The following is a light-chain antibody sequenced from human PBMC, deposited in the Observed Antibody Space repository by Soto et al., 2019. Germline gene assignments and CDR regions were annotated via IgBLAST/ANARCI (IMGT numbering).Light chain of an antibody. V-gene: IGKV3-11*01. CDR3: QHRSNWPLT. Sequence: ELVLTQSPATLSLSPGERATLSCRARQSVRSYLAWYQQKPGQAPSLLIYDASNRSTGIPARFSGSGSGTDFTLTISSLEPEDFAVYYCQHRSNWPLTFGGGNKWEIK. CDR2: DAS. CDR1: QSVRSY. J-gene: IGKJ4*01.